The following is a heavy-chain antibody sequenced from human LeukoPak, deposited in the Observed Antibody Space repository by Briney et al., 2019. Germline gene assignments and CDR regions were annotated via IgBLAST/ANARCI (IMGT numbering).Heavy chain of an antibody. Sequence: GGSLRLSCAASGFTFSSYEMNWVRQAPGKGLEWVSYISGSGSSIYYADSVKGRFTISRDNAKNSLSLQMNSLRAEDTAVYYCARRLLGIEVAADYWGQGTLVTVSS. CDR2: ISGSGSSI. D-gene: IGHD6-19*01. CDR3: ARRLLGIEVAADY. V-gene: IGHV3-48*03. CDR1: GFTFSSYE. J-gene: IGHJ4*02.